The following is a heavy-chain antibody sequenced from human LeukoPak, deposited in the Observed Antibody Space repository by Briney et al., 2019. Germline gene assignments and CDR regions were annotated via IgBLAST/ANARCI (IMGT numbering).Heavy chain of an antibody. Sequence: GGSLRLSCAASGFTFDGYGMSWVRQAPGKGLEWVSAISGSGGSTYYADSVKGRFTISRDNSKNTLYLQMNSLRAEDTAVYYCAKSEYSGSYSFDYWGQGTLVTVSS. CDR3: AKSEYSGSYSFDY. CDR1: GFTFDGYG. V-gene: IGHV3-23*01. CDR2: ISGSGGST. J-gene: IGHJ4*02. D-gene: IGHD1-26*01.